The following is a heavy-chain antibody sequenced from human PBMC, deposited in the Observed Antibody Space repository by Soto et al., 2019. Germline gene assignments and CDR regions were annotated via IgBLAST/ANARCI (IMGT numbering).Heavy chain of an antibody. CDR3: ATDRPRRTSGYFFEY. D-gene: IGHD1-1*01. CDR2: VSASGLNT. V-gene: IGHV3-23*01. CDR1: GFTFSTYA. J-gene: IGHJ4*02. Sequence: EVQLLESGGKLVQPGGSLTLSCAASGFTFSTYAMAWVRQAPGKGLEWVSGVSASGLNTDYADPVKGRFYISRDNSKNTVSLHMNSLRAEDTALSYCATDRPRRTSGYFFEYWGQGTPVTVSS.